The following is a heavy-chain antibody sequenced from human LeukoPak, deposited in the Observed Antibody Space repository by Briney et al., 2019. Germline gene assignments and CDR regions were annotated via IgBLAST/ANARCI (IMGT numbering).Heavy chain of an antibody. CDR3: ARLLASGRGWFDP. Sequence: SETLSLTCTVSGGSISSSSYFWGWIRQPPGKGLEWIGSIYYSGSTYYNPSLKSRVTISVDTSKNQFSLKLSSVTAADTAVYYCARLLASGRGWFDPWGQGTLVTVSS. CDR2: IYYSGST. CDR1: GGSISSSSYF. J-gene: IGHJ5*02. D-gene: IGHD3-10*01. V-gene: IGHV4-39*01.